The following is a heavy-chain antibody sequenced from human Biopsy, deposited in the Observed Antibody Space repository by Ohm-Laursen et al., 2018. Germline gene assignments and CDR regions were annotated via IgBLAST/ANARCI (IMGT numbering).Heavy chain of an antibody. CDR3: AADIIFALDS. CDR2: FSPEEGET. J-gene: IGHJ4*02. D-gene: IGHD2/OR15-2a*01. Sequence: ESSVKVSCKVSGHALSELSMHWVRQSPGKGLEWMGGFSPEEGETLYAQKFQGRVTMSEDTSTDTAYMELRSLTSEDTAVYYCAADIIFALDSWGQGTLVTVSS. CDR1: GHALSELS. V-gene: IGHV1-24*01.